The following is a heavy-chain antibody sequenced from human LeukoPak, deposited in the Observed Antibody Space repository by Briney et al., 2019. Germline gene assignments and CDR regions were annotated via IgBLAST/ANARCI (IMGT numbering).Heavy chain of an antibody. CDR3: ARVAYCSGGSCHSSHAFDI. V-gene: IGHV5-51*01. D-gene: IGHD2-15*01. CDR1: GYSFTSYW. CDR2: IYPCDSDT. Sequence: GEALKISCKGSGYSFTSYWIGWVRQMPGKGLEWMGIIYPCDSDTRYSPSFQGQVTISADESISTAYLQWSSLKASDTAVYYCARVAYCSGGSCHSSHAFDIWGQGTMVTVSS. J-gene: IGHJ3*02.